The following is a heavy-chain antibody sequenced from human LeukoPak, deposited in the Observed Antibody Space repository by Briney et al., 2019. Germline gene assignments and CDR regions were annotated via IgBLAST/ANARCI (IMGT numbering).Heavy chain of an antibody. J-gene: IGHJ4*02. CDR3: ARLGGVGCSGCSCFLYY. D-gene: IGHD2-15*01. CDR2: IYYSGST. V-gene: IGHV4-31*03. CDR1: GGSITSGVYY. Sequence: SETLSLTCTVSGGSITSGVYYFSWVRQYPGKGLEWIGYIYYSGSTYYNPSLESRVSMSADTSKKQFSLRLTSVTAADTAVYFGARLGGVGCSGCSCFLYYWGPGTLVTVSP.